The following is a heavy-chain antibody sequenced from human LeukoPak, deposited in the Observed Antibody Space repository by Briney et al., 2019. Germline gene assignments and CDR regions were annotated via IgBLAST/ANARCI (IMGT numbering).Heavy chain of an antibody. Sequence: PSETLSLTCAVYGGSFSGYYWSWIRQPPGKGLEWIGEINHSGSTNYNPSLKSRVTISVDTSKNQFSLKLSSVTAADTAVYYCARVAGDYYDSSGFDYWGQGTLVTVSS. CDR1: GGSFSGYY. D-gene: IGHD3-22*01. CDR2: INHSGST. J-gene: IGHJ4*02. V-gene: IGHV4-34*01. CDR3: ARVAGDYYDSSGFDY.